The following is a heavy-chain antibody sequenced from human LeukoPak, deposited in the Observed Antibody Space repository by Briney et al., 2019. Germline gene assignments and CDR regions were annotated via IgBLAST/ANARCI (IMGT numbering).Heavy chain of an antibody. D-gene: IGHD2-15*01. Sequence: SQTLSLTCTVSGGSISSGSCYWSWIRQPAGKGLEWIGRIYTSGSTNYNPSLKSRVTISVDTSKNQFSLKLSSVTAADTAVYYCARDGCSGGSCYPYFDYWGQGTLVTVSS. CDR3: ARDGCSGGSCYPYFDY. V-gene: IGHV4-61*02. J-gene: IGHJ4*02. CDR2: IYTSGST. CDR1: GGSISSGSCY.